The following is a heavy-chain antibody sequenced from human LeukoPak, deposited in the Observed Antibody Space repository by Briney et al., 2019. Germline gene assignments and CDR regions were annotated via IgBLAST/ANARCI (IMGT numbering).Heavy chain of an antibody. CDR3: ARDHDGSGFDH. V-gene: IGHV3-53*01. J-gene: IGHJ4*02. CDR2: IYSGGST. Sequence: GGSLRLSCAASGFTVSSNYMSWVRQAPGKGLEWVSVIYSGGSTYYADSVKGRFTISRDNSKNTLYLQMNSLRAEDTAVYYCARDHDGSGFDHWGQGTLVTVSS. D-gene: IGHD3-10*01. CDR1: GFTVSSNY.